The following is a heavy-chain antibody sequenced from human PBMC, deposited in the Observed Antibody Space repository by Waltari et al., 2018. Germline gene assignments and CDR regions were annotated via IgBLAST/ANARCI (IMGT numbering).Heavy chain of an antibody. D-gene: IGHD2-15*01. CDR2: IIPSSGTV. CDR1: GGTFSRYG. CDR3: ARDRQNVVPYYYYGMDV. J-gene: IGHJ6*02. Sequence: QVQLVQSGAEVKKPGSSVTVSCNASGGTFSRYGVSWVRQAPGQGLEWMGGIIPSSGTVNHAQKFQGRVTITTDDSTTTAYMELRSLRFEDTAVYYCARDRQNVVPYYYYGMDVWGQGTTVTVSS. V-gene: IGHV1-69*05.